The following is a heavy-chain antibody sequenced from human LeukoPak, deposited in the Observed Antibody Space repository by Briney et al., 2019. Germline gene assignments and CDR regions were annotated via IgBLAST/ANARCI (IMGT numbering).Heavy chain of an antibody. J-gene: IGHJ4*02. D-gene: IGHD5-12*01. CDR3: ARGYSGYDWHFDY. Sequence: ASVKVSCKASGYTFTSYYMHWVRQAPGQGLEWMGWISVHNGNTNYPQKLQGRVTMITDTSTNTVYMELRNLRSDDTAVYYCARGYSGYDWHFDYWGQGTLVTVSS. CDR2: ISVHNGNT. V-gene: IGHV1-18*04. CDR1: GYTFTSYY.